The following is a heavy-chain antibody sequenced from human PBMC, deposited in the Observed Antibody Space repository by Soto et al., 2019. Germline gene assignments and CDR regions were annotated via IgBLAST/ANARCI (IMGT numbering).Heavy chain of an antibody. Sequence: PGESLKISCKASGYSITSDWIGWVRQMPGKGLEWMGIIYPRDSDTRYSPSFEGQVTISADKTTNTAYLQWSSLKASDAAIYYCVRHHIVATPRGWFDTWGQGTLVTVSS. D-gene: IGHD5-12*01. V-gene: IGHV5-51*01. CDR2: IYPRDSDT. J-gene: IGHJ5*02. CDR1: GYSITSDW. CDR3: VRHHIVATPRGWFDT.